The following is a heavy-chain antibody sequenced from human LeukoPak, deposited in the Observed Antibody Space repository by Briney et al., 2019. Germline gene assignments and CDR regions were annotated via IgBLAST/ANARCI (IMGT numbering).Heavy chain of an antibody. CDR2: IYYTGST. V-gene: IGHV4-59*01. Sequence: SETLSLTCTVSGGSISSYYWSWIRQPPGKGLEWIGYIYYTGSTNYNPSLKSRVTISVDTSKNQFSLKLSSVTAADTAVSYCARGPILEIRLFNYWGQGTLVTVSS. CDR1: GGSISSYY. J-gene: IGHJ4*02. D-gene: IGHD3-16*01. CDR3: ARGPILEIRLFNY.